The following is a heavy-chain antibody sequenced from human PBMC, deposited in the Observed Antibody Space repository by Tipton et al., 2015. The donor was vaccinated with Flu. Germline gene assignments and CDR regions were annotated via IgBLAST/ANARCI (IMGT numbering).Heavy chain of an antibody. CDR2: IYAGGSGS. J-gene: IGHJ3*02. D-gene: IGHD3-10*02. Sequence: VQLVQSGAEVKEPGESLKISCETSGYSFTSYWIGWVRRMPGKGLEWMGIIYAGGSGSRYSPSFQGQVTMSVDRSVRTAYLQWNSLKASDTAMYYCARLIYYVGDSLSAFDIWGQGTMVTVSS. CDR3: ARLIYYVGDSLSAFDI. CDR1: GYSFTSYW. V-gene: IGHV5-51*01.